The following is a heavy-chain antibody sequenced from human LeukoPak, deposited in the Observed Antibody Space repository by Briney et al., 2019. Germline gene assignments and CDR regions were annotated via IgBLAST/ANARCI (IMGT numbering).Heavy chain of an antibody. V-gene: IGHV4-39*07. D-gene: IGHD6-19*01. Sequence: SETLSLTCTVSGGSISSSSYYWGWIRQPPGKGLEWIGSIYYSGSTYYNPSLKSRVTISVDTSKNQFSLKLSSVTAADTAVYYCARERAVAGRMDDYWGQGTLVTVSS. J-gene: IGHJ4*02. CDR1: GGSISSSSYY. CDR2: IYYSGST. CDR3: ARERAVAGRMDDY.